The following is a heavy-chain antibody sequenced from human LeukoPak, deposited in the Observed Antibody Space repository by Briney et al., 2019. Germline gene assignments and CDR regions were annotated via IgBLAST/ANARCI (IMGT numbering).Heavy chain of an antibody. CDR2: INLDSGGT. CDR3: ARVSGRYSNWCDA. J-gene: IGHJ5*02. V-gene: IGHV1-2*02. Sequence: ASVKVSCKAAGYTFTSYDINWERQPPAQGLEWMWWINLDSGGTNYAQKCQGKLTMTRHTSISTADMELSRLRADDTSVYYCARVSGRYSNWCDAWGQGTLVTVSS. D-gene: IGHD6-19*01. CDR1: GYTFTSYD.